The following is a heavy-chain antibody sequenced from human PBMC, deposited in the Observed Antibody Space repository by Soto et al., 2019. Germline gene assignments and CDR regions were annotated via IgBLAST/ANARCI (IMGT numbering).Heavy chain of an antibody. CDR1: GGTFSSYA. J-gene: IGHJ3*02. D-gene: IGHD3-16*02. Sequence: ASLKVSCKASGGTFSSYAISWVRQAPGQGLEWMGGIIPIFGTANYAQKFQGRVTITADESTSTAYMELSSLRSEDTAVYYCASPRANYDYVWGSYPFDAFDICGQGTMVTVSS. CDR3: ASPRANYDYVWGSYPFDAFDI. V-gene: IGHV1-69*13. CDR2: IIPIFGTA.